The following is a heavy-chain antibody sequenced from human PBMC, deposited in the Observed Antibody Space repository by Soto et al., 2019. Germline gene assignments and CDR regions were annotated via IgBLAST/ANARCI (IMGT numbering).Heavy chain of an antibody. CDR2: IYYSGNT. CDR1: GGSISSGYY. CDR3: ARGFGELSAFDI. V-gene: IGHV4-31*03. J-gene: IGHJ3*02. Sequence: QVQLQESGPGLVKPSQTLSLTCTVSGGSISSGYYWSWIRQHPGKDLEWIGYIYYSGNTKYNPSLKSRVTLSVDTSKNQFSLKLSSVTAADTAVYYCARGFGELSAFDIWGQGTMVTVSS. D-gene: IGHD3-10*01.